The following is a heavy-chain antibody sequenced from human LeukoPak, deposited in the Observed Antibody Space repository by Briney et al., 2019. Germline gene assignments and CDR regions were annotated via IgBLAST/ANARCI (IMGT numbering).Heavy chain of an antibody. V-gene: IGHV3-11*01. D-gene: IGHD2-21*01. J-gene: IGHJ4*01. CDR2: IRHVGSTI. CDR3: AREGRGDYGDFDY. Sequence: GGALRLSCSASGFAFSDYDMNWIRQAPGKGLEWLSYIRHVGSTIYDAASVRGRFTISRDNAKNSLFLQMNSLRVEDTAVYYCAREGRGDYGDFDYWGHGTLVTVSS. CDR1: GFAFSDYD.